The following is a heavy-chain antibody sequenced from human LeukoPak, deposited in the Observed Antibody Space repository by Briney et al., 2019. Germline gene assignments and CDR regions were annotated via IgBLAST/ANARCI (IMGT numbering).Heavy chain of an antibody. V-gene: IGHV4-39*07. CDR2: IYYSGST. J-gene: IGHJ4*02. CDR3: ARGRGSSWYYFDS. Sequence: SETLSLTCTVSGGSISSSSYYWGWIRQPPGKGLEWIGSIYYSGSTYCNPSLKSRVTISVDTSKNQFSLNLSSVTAADTAVYYCARGRGSSWYYFDSWGQGTLVTVSS. CDR1: GGSISSSSYY. D-gene: IGHD6-13*01.